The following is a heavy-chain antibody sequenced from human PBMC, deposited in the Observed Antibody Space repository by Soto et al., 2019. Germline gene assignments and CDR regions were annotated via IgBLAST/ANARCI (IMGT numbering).Heavy chain of an antibody. Sequence: ESLKISRKGSGDSFAGYWIGWVRQMPGKGLDWMGVIYPGDSDTRYSPSFHGQVTISADKSISTAYLQWSSLKASDTAMYFCARLPGVRGVFDGFNVWGQGTMVTVSS. J-gene: IGHJ3*01. V-gene: IGHV5-51*01. CDR1: GDSFAGYW. CDR2: IYPGDSDT. D-gene: IGHD3-10*01. CDR3: ARLPGVRGVFDGFNV.